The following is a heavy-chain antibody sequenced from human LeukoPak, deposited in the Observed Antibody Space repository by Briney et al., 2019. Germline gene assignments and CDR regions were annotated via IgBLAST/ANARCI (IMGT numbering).Heavy chain of an antibody. Sequence: GGSLRLSCAASGFTFSNYAMHWVRQAPGKGLEWVAVISDDGSNKYYGDSVKGRFTISRDNSKNTVYLQMNSLRAEDTAVYYCAKDRYSSGWYSDFDYWGQGALVTVSS. V-gene: IGHV3-30*18. J-gene: IGHJ4*02. CDR3: AKDRYSSGWYSDFDY. CDR2: ISDDGSNK. CDR1: GFTFSNYA. D-gene: IGHD6-19*01.